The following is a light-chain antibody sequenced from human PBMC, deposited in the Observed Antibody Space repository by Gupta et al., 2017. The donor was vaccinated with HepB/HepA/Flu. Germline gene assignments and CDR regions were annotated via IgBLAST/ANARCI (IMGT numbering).Light chain of an antibody. J-gene: IGLJ2*01. CDR1: SSDVGGYNY. CDR3: RSSQTSGPHLVV. Sequence: QSALTQPAPVSGSPGQSITVSCTGTSSDVGGYNYVSWYQQHPGKAPKLRLYDVSDRPSGVSNRFSGFTSGDAASLTIRGLPAEDECYYYNRSSQTSGPHLVVVGGGTRVT. V-gene: IGLV2-14*01. CDR2: DVS.